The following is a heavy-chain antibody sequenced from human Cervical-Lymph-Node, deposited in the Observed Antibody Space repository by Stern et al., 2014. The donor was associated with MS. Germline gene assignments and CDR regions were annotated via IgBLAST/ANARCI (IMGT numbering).Heavy chain of an antibody. V-gene: IGHV5-51*03. Sequence: EVQLVESGGEVKKPGESLKISCKGSGYYFNNYWIGWVRQMPGKGLEWMGIIYPDDGDTRYSPSFQGQVTISVAKSPTTACLQWSSLKASDSAMYYCARSRDAYKNFDYWGQGTLVTVSS. CDR1: GYYFNNYW. J-gene: IGHJ4*02. D-gene: IGHD5-24*01. CDR2: IYPDDGDT. CDR3: ARSRDAYKNFDY.